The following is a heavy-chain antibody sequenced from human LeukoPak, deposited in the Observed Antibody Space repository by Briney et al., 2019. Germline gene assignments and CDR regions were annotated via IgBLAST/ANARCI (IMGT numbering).Heavy chain of an antibody. Sequence: PGGSLRLSCAASGFTLRTYTMNWVRQAPGKGLEWVSYISTSSSTIYYADSVKGRFTISRDNAKNSLYLQMNSLRAEDTAVYYCAKGQVPAATFFDYWGQGTLVTVSS. CDR1: GFTLRTYT. V-gene: IGHV3-48*01. J-gene: IGHJ4*02. CDR3: AKGQVPAATFFDY. CDR2: ISTSSSTI. D-gene: IGHD2-2*01.